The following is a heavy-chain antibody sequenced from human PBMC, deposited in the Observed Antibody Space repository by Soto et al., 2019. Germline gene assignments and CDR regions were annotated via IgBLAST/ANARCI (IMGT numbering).Heavy chain of an antibody. CDR3: ARSKDSSGYWNNCFVP. CDR2: IIPIFGTA. V-gene: IGHV1-69*01. D-gene: IGHD3-22*01. Sequence: QVQLVQSGAEVKKPGSSVKVSCKASGGTFSTYTITWVRQAPGQGLEWMGGIIPIFGTANYPQKFQGRVTITADESTSTAYMEMSSLRSEDTAVYYCARSKDSSGYWNNCFVPWGQGTLVTGSS. J-gene: IGHJ5*02. CDR1: GGTFSTYT.